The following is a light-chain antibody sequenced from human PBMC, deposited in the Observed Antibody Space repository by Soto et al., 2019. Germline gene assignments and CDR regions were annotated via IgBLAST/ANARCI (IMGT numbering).Light chain of an antibody. CDR3: QQYYRSPLS. Sequence: DIVMTQSPDSLAVSLGERATLNCKSSQSVLYSLNNRNHLAWYQKKPGQPPRLLVYWASTRESGVPDRFSGSGSGTDFSLTISSLQAGDVAVYYCQQYYRSPLSFGGGTRVEIK. J-gene: IGKJ4*01. V-gene: IGKV4-1*01. CDR1: QSVLYSLNNRNH. CDR2: WAS.